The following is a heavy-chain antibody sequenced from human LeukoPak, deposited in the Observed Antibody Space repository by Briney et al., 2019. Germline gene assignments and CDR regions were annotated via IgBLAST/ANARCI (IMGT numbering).Heavy chain of an antibody. Sequence: SETLSLTCTVSGGSISSYYWSWIRQPPGKGLEWIGYIYYSGSTNYNPSLKSRVTISVDTSKNQFSLKLSSVTAADTAVYYCARGDSSGYVFWYFDLWGRGTLVTVSS. CDR2: IYYSGST. CDR1: GGSISSYY. D-gene: IGHD3-22*01. J-gene: IGHJ2*01. V-gene: IGHV4-59*01. CDR3: ARGDSSGYVFWYFDL.